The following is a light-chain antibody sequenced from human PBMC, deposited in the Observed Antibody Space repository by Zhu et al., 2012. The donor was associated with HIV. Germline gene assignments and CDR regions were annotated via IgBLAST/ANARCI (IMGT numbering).Light chain of an antibody. CDR3: QQRSNWPST. J-gene: IGKJ2*01. CDR2: GAS. Sequence: IVLTQSPGTLSLSPGERATLSCRASQSVTSSYLAWYQQKPGQAPRLLIYGASSRATGVPDRFSGRGSGTDFTLTISRLEPEDFAVYYCQQRSNWPSTFGQGTKLEIK. CDR1: QSVTSSY. V-gene: IGKV3D-20*02.